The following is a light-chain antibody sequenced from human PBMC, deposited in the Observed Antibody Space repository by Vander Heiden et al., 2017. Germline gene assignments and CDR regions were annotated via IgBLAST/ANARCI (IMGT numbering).Light chain of an antibody. CDR2: GTS. CDR3: QQYSTSPPYT. Sequence: EIVLTQSPGTLSLSPGERATLSCRASQSVSTSYLAWYQQKPGQAPRLLMYGTSNRATGIPDRFSGSGSGTEFTLTISRLEPEDFAVYYCQQYSTSPPYTFGQWTKLEVK. CDR1: QSVSTSY. V-gene: IGKV3-20*01. J-gene: IGKJ2*01.